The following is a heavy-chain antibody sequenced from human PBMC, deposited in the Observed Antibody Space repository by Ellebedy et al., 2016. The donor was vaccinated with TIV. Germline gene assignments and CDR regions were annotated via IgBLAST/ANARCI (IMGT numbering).Heavy chain of an antibody. V-gene: IGHV4-59*01. CDR1: GGSISDYY. CDR2: IYYSGNT. CDR3: ARDDRGYSAYDPRYYYGLDV. Sequence: MPSETLSLTCTVSGGSISDYYWTRIRQSPGKGLEWIWYIYYSGNTNYPPSLKSRVTISLDTSKNQFSLKVNSVTAADTAVYYCARDDRGYSAYDPRYYYGLDVWGQGTTVTVSS. D-gene: IGHD5-12*01. J-gene: IGHJ6*02.